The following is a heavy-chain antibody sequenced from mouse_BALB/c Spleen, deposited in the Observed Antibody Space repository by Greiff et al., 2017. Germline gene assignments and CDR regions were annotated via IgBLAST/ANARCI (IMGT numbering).Heavy chain of an antibody. V-gene: IGHV3-6*02. J-gene: IGHJ2*01. D-gene: IGHD2-2*01. CDR3: AREGDGYGSDY. CDR1: GYSITSGYY. Sequence: EVQLVESGPGLVKPSQSLSLTCSVTGYSITSGYYWNWIRQFPGNKLEWMGYISYDGSNNYNPSLKNRISITRDTSKNQFFLKLNSVTTEDTATYYCAREGDGYGSDYWGQGTTLTVSS. CDR2: ISYDGSN.